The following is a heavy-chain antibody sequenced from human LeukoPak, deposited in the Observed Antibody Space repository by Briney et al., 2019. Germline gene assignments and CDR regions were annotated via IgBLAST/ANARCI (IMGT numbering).Heavy chain of an antibody. CDR2: ISGSGGST. J-gene: IGHJ6*02. CDR1: GFTFSSYA. V-gene: IGHV3-23*01. D-gene: IGHD6-19*01. Sequence: GGSLRLSCAASGFTFSSYAMSWVRQAPGKGLGWVSAISGSGGSTYYADSVKGRFTISRDNSKNTLYLQMNSLRAEDTAVYYCAKEEKAVKYYGMDVWGQGTTVTVSS. CDR3: AKEEKAVKYYGMDV.